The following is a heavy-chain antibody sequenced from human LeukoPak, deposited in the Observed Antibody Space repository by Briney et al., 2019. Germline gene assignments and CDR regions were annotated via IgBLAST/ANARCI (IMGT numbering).Heavy chain of an antibody. CDR1: GFTFSSYS. J-gene: IGHJ6*04. D-gene: IGHD2-15*01. Sequence: GGSLRLSCAASGFTFSSYSMNWVRQAPGKGLEWVSSISSSSSYIYYADSVKGRFTISRDNAKNSLYLQMNSLRAEDTDVYYCARDVGRGYYYYGMDVWGKGTTVTVSS. V-gene: IGHV3-21*01. CDR2: ISSSSSYI. CDR3: ARDVGRGYYYYGMDV.